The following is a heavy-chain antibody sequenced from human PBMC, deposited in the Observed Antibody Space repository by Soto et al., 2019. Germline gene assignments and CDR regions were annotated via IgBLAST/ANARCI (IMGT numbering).Heavy chain of an antibody. Sequence: ASVKVSCKASGYTFTSYAMHLGRQAPGQRLEWMGWINAGNGNTKYSQKFQGRVTITRDTSASTAYMELSSLRSEDTAVYYCARDDYGDGFFDYWGQGTLVTVSS. J-gene: IGHJ4*02. CDR2: INAGNGNT. D-gene: IGHD4-17*01. CDR1: GYTFTSYA. V-gene: IGHV1-3*01. CDR3: ARDDYGDGFFDY.